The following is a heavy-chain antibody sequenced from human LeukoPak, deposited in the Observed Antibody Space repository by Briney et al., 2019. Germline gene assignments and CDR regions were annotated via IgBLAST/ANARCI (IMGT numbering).Heavy chain of an antibody. Sequence: PSETLSLTCTVSGGSISSYYWSWIRQPPGKGLEWIGYIYYSGSTNYNPSLKSRVTISVDTSKNQFSLKLSSVTAADTAVYYCASYGGLATFDYWGQGTLVTVSS. CDR1: GGSISSYY. D-gene: IGHD4-23*01. V-gene: IGHV4-59*12. J-gene: IGHJ4*02. CDR2: IYYSGST. CDR3: ASYGGLATFDY.